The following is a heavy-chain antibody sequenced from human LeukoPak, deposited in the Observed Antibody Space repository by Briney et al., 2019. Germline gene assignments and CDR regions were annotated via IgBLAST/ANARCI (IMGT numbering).Heavy chain of an antibody. CDR2: IKSETDGGTT. J-gene: IGHJ4*02. Sequence: PGGSLRLSCAASGFTFSSAWMNWVRQAPGKGLEWVGGIKSETDGGTTDYAAAVKGTFTISRDDSENTLYLQMNSLKTEDTAVYYCTRRSSAAGGQYFDYWGQGTLVTVYS. CDR1: GFTFSSAW. D-gene: IGHD6-13*01. CDR3: TRRSSAAGGQYFDY. V-gene: IGHV3-15*07.